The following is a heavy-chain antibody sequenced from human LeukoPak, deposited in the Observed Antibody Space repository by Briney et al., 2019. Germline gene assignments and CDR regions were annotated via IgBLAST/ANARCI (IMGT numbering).Heavy chain of an antibody. CDR2: INWNGGST. J-gene: IGHJ4*02. CDR1: GFTFDDYG. CDR3: ARDYCSGGSCSLDY. Sequence: GGSLRLSCAASGFTFDDYGMSWVRQAPGKGLEWVSGINWNGGSTGYADSVKGRFTISRDNSKNTLYLQMNSLRAEDTAVYYCARDYCSGGSCSLDYWGQGTLVTVSS. V-gene: IGHV3-20*04. D-gene: IGHD2-15*01.